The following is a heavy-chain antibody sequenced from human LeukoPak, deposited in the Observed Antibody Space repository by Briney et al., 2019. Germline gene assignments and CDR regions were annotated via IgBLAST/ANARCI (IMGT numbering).Heavy chain of an antibody. V-gene: IGHV3-23*01. Sequence: PGGSLRLSCAASGFTFGNYAMSWVRQAPGKGLEWVSATSGSGGSTYYARSVKGRFIISRDNSKNTLYFQMKSLRAEDTAVYYCAKVYNNSWYEKPFDFWGQGTLVIVSS. CDR1: GFTFGNYA. D-gene: IGHD6-13*01. J-gene: IGHJ4*02. CDR3: AKVYNNSWYEKPFDF. CDR2: TSGSGGST.